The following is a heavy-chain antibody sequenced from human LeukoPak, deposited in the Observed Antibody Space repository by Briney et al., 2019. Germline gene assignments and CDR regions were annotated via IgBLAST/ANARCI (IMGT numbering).Heavy chain of an antibody. CDR3: ARARGFVVVVAATYYFDY. Sequence: PGGSLRLSRAASGFTFSSYWMSWVRQAPGKGLEWVANIKQDGSEKYYVDSVKGRFTISRDNAKNSLYLQMNSLRAEDTAVYYCARARGFVVVVAATYYFDYWGQGTLVTVSS. CDR2: IKQDGSEK. D-gene: IGHD2-15*01. V-gene: IGHV3-7*01. J-gene: IGHJ4*02. CDR1: GFTFSSYW.